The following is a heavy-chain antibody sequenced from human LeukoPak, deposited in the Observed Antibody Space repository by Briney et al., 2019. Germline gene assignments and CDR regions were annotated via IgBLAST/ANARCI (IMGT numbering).Heavy chain of an antibody. J-gene: IGHJ4*02. Sequence: GGSLRLSCAASGFTFSSYEMNWVRQAPGKGLEWVSYISSSGSTIYYADSVKGRFTISRDNAKNSVFLQMNSLRAEDTAVYYCAAGGYRYGFHYWGQGTLVTVSS. D-gene: IGHD5-18*01. CDR2: ISSSGSTI. CDR3: AAGGYRYGFHY. CDR1: GFTFSSYE. V-gene: IGHV3-48*03.